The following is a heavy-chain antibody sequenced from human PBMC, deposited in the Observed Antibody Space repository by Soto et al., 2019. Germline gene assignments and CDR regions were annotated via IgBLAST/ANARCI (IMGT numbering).Heavy chain of an antibody. D-gene: IGHD6-6*01. CDR2: IYPGDSDT. CDR1: GYSFASYW. CDR3: ARTRSFTLGFYYDGMDV. Sequence: GESLKISCQGSGYSFASYWIGWVRQMPGKDLEWMGTIYPGDSDTRYSPSFQGQVTISADKSLRTAYLQWTSLKASDTALYYCARTRSFTLGFYYDGMDVWGQGTTVTVSS. V-gene: IGHV5-51*01. J-gene: IGHJ6*02.